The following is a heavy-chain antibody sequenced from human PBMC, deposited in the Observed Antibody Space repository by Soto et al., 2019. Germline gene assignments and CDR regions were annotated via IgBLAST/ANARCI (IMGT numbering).Heavy chain of an antibody. V-gene: IGHV1-3*01. J-gene: IGHJ4*02. CDR2: INAGNGNT. CDR3: AREYSSSSGSDY. D-gene: IGHD6-6*01. CDR1: GYTFTSYA. Sequence: QVQLVQSGAEVKKPGASVKVSCKASGYTFTSYAMHWVRQAPGRRLEWMGWINAGNGNTKYSQKFQGRVTITRDTSASTAYMELSSLRSEDTAVYYCAREYSSSSGSDYWGQGTLVTVSS.